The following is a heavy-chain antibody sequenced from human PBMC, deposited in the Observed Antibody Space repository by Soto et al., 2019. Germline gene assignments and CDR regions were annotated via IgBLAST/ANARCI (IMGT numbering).Heavy chain of an antibody. CDR2: IYYSGST. V-gene: IGHV4-61*01. Sequence: QVQLQESGPGLVKPSETLSLTCTVSGGSVSSGSYYWSWIRQPPGKGLEWIGYIYYSGSTNYNPAIKSRVSISVDTSKNQFSLKLSSVIAADTAVYYCAREKRVAARPYGMDVWGQGTTVTVSS. CDR3: AREKRVAARPYGMDV. D-gene: IGHD6-6*01. J-gene: IGHJ6*02. CDR1: GGSVSSGSYY.